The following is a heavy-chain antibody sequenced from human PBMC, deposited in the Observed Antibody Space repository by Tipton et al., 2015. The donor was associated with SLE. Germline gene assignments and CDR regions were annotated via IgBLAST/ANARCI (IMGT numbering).Heavy chain of an antibody. CDR1: GGSVSSGSYY. Sequence: TLSLTCSVSGGSVSSGSYYWSWIRQPAGKGLEWIGYIYTSGSTNYNPSLKSRVTISVDTSKNQFSLKLGSVTAADTAVYYCARTEFVVVPAAYYYYYYMDVWGKGTTVTVSS. CDR2: IYTSGST. V-gene: IGHV4-61*09. D-gene: IGHD2-2*01. CDR3: ARTEFVVVPAAYYYYYYMDV. J-gene: IGHJ6*03.